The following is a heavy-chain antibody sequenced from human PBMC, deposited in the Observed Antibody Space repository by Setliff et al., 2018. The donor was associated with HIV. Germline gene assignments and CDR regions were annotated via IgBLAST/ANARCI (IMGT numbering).Heavy chain of an antibody. CDR2: IYHAGNT. D-gene: IGHD4-17*01. CDR3: ARGTTLSVVPDAFDI. V-gene: IGHV4-38-2*02. J-gene: IGHJ3*02. Sequence: SETLSLTCTVTGYSISSGYYWAWIRQPPGNGLEWIGHIYHAGNTYYNPSLKSRVTISVDTPKNQISLRLNYLTAADTALYYCARGTTLSVVPDAFDIWGQGTMVT. CDR1: GYSISSGYY.